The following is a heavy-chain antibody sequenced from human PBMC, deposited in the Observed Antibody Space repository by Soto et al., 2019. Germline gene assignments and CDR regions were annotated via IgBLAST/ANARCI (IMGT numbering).Heavy chain of an antibody. CDR1: GFSFSISP. J-gene: IGHJ4*02. CDR2: ISYGGANK. V-gene: IGHV3-30-3*01. CDR3: ARDPKTSGGQHWAFNYFDS. Sequence: SLSLSCAASGFSFSISPMHWVRQAPGXGPEWVALISYGGANKFYADSVKGRFTISRDNSKSTLYLQVDSLRPEDAAVYYCARDPKTSGGQHWAFNYFDSWGQGTLVTVSS. D-gene: IGHD7-27*01.